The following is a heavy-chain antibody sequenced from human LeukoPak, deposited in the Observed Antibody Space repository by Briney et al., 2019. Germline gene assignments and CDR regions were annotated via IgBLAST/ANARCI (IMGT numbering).Heavy chain of an antibody. D-gene: IGHD2-21*01. CDR2: ISYDGSNK. CDR3: ARDRQGSDCFDY. V-gene: IGHV3-30-3*01. Sequence: TGGSLRLSCAASGFTFSSYAMHWVRQAPGKGLEWVAVISYDGSNKYYADSVKGRFTISRDNSKNTLYLQMNSLRAEDTAVYYCARDRQGSDCFDYWAREPWSPSPQ. CDR1: GFTFSSYA. J-gene: IGHJ4*02.